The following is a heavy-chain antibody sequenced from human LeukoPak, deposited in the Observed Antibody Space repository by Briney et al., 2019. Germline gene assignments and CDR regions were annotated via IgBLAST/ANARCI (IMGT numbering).Heavy chain of an antibody. CDR1: GFTFSSYS. CDR2: ISSSSTYI. Sequence: GGSLRLSCAASGFTFSSYSMNWVRQAPGKGLEWVSAISSSSTYIYYADSVKGRFTISRDNARNSLYLQMNSLRAEDTAVYYCARDRGSYGVAAPFDYWSQGTLVTVSS. J-gene: IGHJ4*02. D-gene: IGHD1-26*01. CDR3: ARDRGSYGVAAPFDY. V-gene: IGHV3-21*01.